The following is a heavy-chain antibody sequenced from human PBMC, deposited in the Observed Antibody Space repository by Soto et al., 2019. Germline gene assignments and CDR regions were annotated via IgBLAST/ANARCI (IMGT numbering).Heavy chain of an antibody. CDR2: ISAYNGNT. CDR1: GYTFTSYG. J-gene: IGHJ6*02. CDR3: ARGEALRFLEWSNYYYYGMDV. V-gene: IGHV1-18*01. Sequence: ASVKVSCKASGYTFTSYGISWVRQAPGQGLEWMGWISAYNGNTNYAQKLQGRVTMTTDTSTSTAYMELRSLRSDDTAVYYCARGEALRFLEWSNYYYYGMDVWGQGTTVTSP. D-gene: IGHD3-3*01.